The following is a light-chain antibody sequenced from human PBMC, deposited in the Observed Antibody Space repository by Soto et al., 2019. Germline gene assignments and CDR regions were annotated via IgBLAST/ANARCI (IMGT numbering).Light chain of an antibody. Sequence: QSALTQPASVSGSPGQSITISCTGTSSDVGAYNYVSWYQQHPGKVPKLVIYEVTNRPSGVSNRFSGSKSGNTASLTISGLQAEDEAEYYCSSYTTSSTRVFGGGTKLSVL. J-gene: IGLJ3*02. CDR1: SSDVGAYNY. CDR2: EVT. V-gene: IGLV2-14*01. CDR3: SSYTTSSTRV.